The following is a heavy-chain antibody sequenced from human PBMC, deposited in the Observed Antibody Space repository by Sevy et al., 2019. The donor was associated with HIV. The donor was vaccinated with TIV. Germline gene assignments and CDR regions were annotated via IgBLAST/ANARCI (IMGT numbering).Heavy chain of an antibody. D-gene: IGHD3-9*01. CDR2: LYDTGST. J-gene: IGHJ6*02. CDR1: GGSMDSYY. Sequence: SETLSLTCTVSGGSMDSYYWTWIRQPPGKGLEWIGYLYDTGSTNYNPSLESRVTISIDTSKNQFSLNLSYVTAADTAVYYCAREGGLVDYRMDVWGQGITVTVSS. CDR3: AREGGLVDYRMDV. V-gene: IGHV4-59*01.